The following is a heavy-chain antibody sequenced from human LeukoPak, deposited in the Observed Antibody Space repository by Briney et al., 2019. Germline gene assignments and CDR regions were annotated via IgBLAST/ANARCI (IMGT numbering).Heavy chain of an antibody. Sequence: PGGSLRLSCAASGFTFDDYGMSWVRQAPGKGLEWVSGINWNGGSTGYADSVKGRFTISRDNAKNSLYLQMNSLRLEDTALYYCAKEGHYDMLTGYYAYWGQGSLVTVSS. CDR1: GFTFDDYG. D-gene: IGHD3-9*01. V-gene: IGHV3-20*04. J-gene: IGHJ4*02. CDR3: AKEGHYDMLTGYYAY. CDR2: INWNGGST.